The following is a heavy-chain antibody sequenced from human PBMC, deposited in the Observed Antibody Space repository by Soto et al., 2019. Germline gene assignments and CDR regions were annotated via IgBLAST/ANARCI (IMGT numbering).Heavy chain of an antibody. CDR1: GYSFTSYW. CDR2: IYPGDSDT. J-gene: IGHJ4*02. Sequence: PGESLKISCKGSGYSFTSYWIGWVRQMPGKGLEWMGIIYPGDSDTRYSPSFQGQVTISADKSISTAYLQWGSLKASDTAMYYCARQSAGGVNYDFWSGYYPGHFDYWGQGTLVTVSS. CDR3: ARQSAGGVNYDFWSGYYPGHFDY. V-gene: IGHV5-51*01. D-gene: IGHD3-3*01.